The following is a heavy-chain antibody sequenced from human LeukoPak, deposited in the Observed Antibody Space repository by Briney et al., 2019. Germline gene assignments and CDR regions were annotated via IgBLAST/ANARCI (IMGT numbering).Heavy chain of an antibody. CDR1: GFTFSSYG. CDR3: AKDRNYYDSSGYLWDAFDI. V-gene: IGHV3-30*02. J-gene: IGHJ3*02. CDR2: IRYDGSNK. Sequence: PGGSLRLSCAASGFTFSSYGMHWVRQAPGKGLEWVAFIRYDGSNKYYADSVKGRFTISRDNSKNTLYLQMNSLRAEDTAVHYCAKDRNYYDSSGYLWDAFDIWGQGTMVTVSS. D-gene: IGHD3-22*01.